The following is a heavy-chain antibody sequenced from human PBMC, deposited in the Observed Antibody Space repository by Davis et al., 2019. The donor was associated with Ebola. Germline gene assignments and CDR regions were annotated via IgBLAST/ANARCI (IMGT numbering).Heavy chain of an antibody. CDR3: AKDGSVAAWGTDPFDI. Sequence: GESLKISCAASGFTFSSYGMHWVRQAPGKGLEWVAVISYDGSNKYYADSVKGRFTISRDNSKNTLYLQMNSLRAEDTAVYYCAKDGSVAAWGTDPFDIWGQGTMVTVSS. J-gene: IGHJ3*02. CDR2: ISYDGSNK. V-gene: IGHV3-30*18. CDR1: GFTFSSYG. D-gene: IGHD2-15*01.